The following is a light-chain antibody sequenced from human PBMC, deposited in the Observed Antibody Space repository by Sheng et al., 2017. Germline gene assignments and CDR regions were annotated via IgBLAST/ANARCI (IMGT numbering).Light chain of an antibody. J-gene: IGKJ1*01. Sequence: EIVMTQSPATLSVSPGERATLSCRASQSVSINLAWYQQKPGQAPRLLIYGASSRATGIPDRFSGSGSGTDFTLTISRLEPEDFAVYYCQQYGNSPRTFGPGTKVEIK. V-gene: IGKV3-20*01. CDR3: QQYGNSPRT. CDR1: QSVSIN. CDR2: GAS.